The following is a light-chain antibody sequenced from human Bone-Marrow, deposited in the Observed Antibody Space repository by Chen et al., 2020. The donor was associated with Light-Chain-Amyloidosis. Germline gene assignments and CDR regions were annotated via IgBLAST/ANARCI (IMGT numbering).Light chain of an antibody. J-gene: IGKJ4*01. V-gene: IGKV4-1*01. CDR1: QSIFYSSTNKNY. CDR2: WTS. CDR3: QQYFAPPLT. Sequence: DIVMTQSPDSLAVSLVARAIINCKSSQSIFYSSTNKNYLAWYQQKAGQPPKLLISWTSTRQSGVPDRFRGSGYGTDFTLTISSLQAEDVAVYFCQQYFAPPLTFGGGTKVEI.